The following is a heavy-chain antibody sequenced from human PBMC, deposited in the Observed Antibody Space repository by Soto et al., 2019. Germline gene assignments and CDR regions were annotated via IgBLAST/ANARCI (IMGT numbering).Heavy chain of an antibody. D-gene: IGHD3-22*01. CDR2: IYPGDSDT. J-gene: IGHJ6*02. CDR3: ARPSYYYDSSGYYPRKYYYYYGMDV. V-gene: IGHV5-51*01. Sequence: GESLKISCKGSGYSFTSYWIGWVRQMPGKGLEWMGIIYPGDSDTRYSPSFQGQVTISADKSISTAYLQWSSLKASDTAMYYCARPSYYYDSSGYYPRKYYYYYGMDVWGQGTTVTVSS. CDR1: GYSFTSYW.